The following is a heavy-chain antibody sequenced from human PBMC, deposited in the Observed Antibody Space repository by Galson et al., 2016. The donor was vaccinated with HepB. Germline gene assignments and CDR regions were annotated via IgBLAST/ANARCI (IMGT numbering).Heavy chain of an antibody. V-gene: IGHV1-18*01. CDR1: GFTFTGYG. CDR2: IIVYDGNT. Sequence: SVKVSCKASGFTFTGYGISWVRQAPGQGLEWLGWIIVYDGNTNYAQNFQGRLTMTTDTSTSTAYLELRRLRYDDTAIYYCARDYGGTWYDYWDQGTQVTVSS. CDR3: ARDYGGTWYDY. D-gene: IGHD6-13*01. J-gene: IGHJ4*02.